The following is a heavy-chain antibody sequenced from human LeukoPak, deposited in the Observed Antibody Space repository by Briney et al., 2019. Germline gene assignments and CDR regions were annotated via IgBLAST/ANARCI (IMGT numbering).Heavy chain of an antibody. CDR3: ARLTITRDSSYYYYGMDV. D-gene: IGHD5-12*01. V-gene: IGHV4-34*01. CDR2: INHSGST. J-gene: IGHJ6*04. CDR1: GGSFSGYY. Sequence: TPSETLSLTCAVYGGSFSGYYWSWIRQPPGKGLEWIGEINHSGSTNYNPSLKSRVTISVDTPKNQCSLKLSSLTSAYTALYYSARLTITRDSSYYYYGMDVWGEGTTFTVSS.